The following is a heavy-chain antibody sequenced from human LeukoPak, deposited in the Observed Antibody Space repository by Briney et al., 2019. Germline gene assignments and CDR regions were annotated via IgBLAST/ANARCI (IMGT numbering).Heavy chain of an antibody. CDR3: TNYDDSSDLWGY. CDR2: ISGSGGST. V-gene: IGHV3-23*01. J-gene: IGHJ4*02. Sequence: GGSLRLSCAASGFTFSSYAMSWVRQAPGKGLEWVSAISGSGGSTYYADSVKGRFTISRDNSKNTAFLQMNSLKTEDTAVYYCTNYDDSSDLWGYWGQGTLVTVSS. D-gene: IGHD3-22*01. CDR1: GFTFSSYA.